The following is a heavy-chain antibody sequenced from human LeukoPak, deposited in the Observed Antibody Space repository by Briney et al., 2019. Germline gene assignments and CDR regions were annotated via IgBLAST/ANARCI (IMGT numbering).Heavy chain of an antibody. CDR2: IIPIFGTA. J-gene: IGHJ4*02. CDR1: GGTFSSYA. CDR3: ARDRPIYCSGGSCYLFDY. V-gene: IGHV1-69*06. D-gene: IGHD2-15*01. Sequence: SVKVSCKASGGTFSSYAISWVRQAPGQGLEWMGGIIPIFGTANYAQKFQGRVTITADKSTSTAYMELSSLRSEDTAVYYCARDRPIYCSGGSCYLFDYWGQGTVVTVSS.